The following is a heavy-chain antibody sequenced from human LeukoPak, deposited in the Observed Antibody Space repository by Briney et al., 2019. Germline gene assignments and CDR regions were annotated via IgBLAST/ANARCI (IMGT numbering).Heavy chain of an antibody. J-gene: IGHJ4*02. D-gene: IGHD4-17*01. Sequence: GGSLRLSCAASGFTFSTYAMTWVRQAPGKGLEWVSAISGSGGSTYYADSVKGRFAISRDNSKNTLYLQMNSLRAEDTAVYYCANRIGSDGGYWGQGTLVTVSS. CDR1: GFTFSTYA. CDR3: ANRIGSDGGY. CDR2: ISGSGGST. V-gene: IGHV3-23*01.